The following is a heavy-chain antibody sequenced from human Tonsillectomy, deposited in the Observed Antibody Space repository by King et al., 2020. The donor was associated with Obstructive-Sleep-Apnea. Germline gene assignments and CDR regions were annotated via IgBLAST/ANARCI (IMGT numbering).Heavy chain of an antibody. CDR3: ARERGYCTGGNCYPFNVAFDI. CDR2: IYYSGGT. V-gene: IGHV4-31*03. J-gene: IGHJ3*02. CDR1: GGSISSGGYY. Sequence: QLQESGPGLVKPSQTLFLICTVSGGSISSGGYYWSWIRQHPGKGLEWIGYIYYSGGTYYNPSLKSRVTMSVDTSKNHFSLNLSSVTAADTAVYFCARERGYCTGGNCYPFNVAFDIWGQGTLVTVSS. D-gene: IGHD2-15*01.